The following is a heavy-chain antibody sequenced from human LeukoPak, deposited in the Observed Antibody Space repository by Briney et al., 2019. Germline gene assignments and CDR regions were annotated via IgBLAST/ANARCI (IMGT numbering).Heavy chain of an antibody. CDR3: ARYIYSSGWCFDY. V-gene: IGHV3-7*01. D-gene: IGHD6-19*01. CDR1: GFTFNTAW. Sequence: GGSLRLSCAASGFTFNTAWMSWVRQVPGKGLEWVANIKQDGSEKYYVDSVKGRFTISRDNAKNSLYLQMNSLRAEDTAVYYCARYIYSSGWCFDYWGQGTLVTVSS. J-gene: IGHJ4*02. CDR2: IKQDGSEK.